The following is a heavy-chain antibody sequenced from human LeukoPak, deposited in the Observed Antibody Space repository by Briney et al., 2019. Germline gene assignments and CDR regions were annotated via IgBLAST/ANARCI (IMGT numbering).Heavy chain of an antibody. CDR2: FSGSGGST. CDR1: GFTFGSYA. CDR3: AKVRSPGYYFDY. V-gene: IGHV3-23*01. Sequence: GGSLRLSCAASGFTFGSYAMSWVRQAPGKGLEWVSAFSGSGGSTYYADSVKGRFTISRDNSKNTLYLQMNSLRAEDTAVYYCAKVRSPGYYFDYWGQGTLVTVSS. J-gene: IGHJ4*02.